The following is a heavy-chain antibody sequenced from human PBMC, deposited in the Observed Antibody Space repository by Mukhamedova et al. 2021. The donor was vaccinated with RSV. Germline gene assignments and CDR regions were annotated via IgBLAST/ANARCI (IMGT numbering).Heavy chain of an antibody. CDR2: ISYDGSNK. V-gene: IGHV3-30*01. Sequence: AVISYDGSNKYYADSVKGRFTISRDNSKNTLYLQMNSLRAEDTAVYYCARVSRYDSSGYQALDYYYGMDVWGQGTTVTVSS. J-gene: IGHJ6*02. CDR3: ARVSRYDSSGYQALDYYYGMDV. D-gene: IGHD3-22*01.